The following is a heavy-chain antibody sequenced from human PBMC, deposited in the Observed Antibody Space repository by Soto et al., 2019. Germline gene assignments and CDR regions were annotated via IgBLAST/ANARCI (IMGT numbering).Heavy chain of an antibody. V-gene: IGHV3-53*01. CDR2: VHGGGST. D-gene: IGHD3-16*01. CDR3: AGRLTTAASLDY. CDR1: GFTVSNNH. Sequence: VQLVESGGGLIQPGGSLRLSCAASGFTVSNNHMTWVRQAAGKGLELVSFVHGGGSTSYADSVKGRFTISRDNSKNTLYPQMDSLRAEDTAICYCAGRLTTAASLDYWGRGTLVTVSS. J-gene: IGHJ4*02.